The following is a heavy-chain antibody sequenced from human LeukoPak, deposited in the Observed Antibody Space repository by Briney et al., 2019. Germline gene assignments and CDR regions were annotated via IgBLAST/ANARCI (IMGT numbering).Heavy chain of an antibody. CDR2: IRYDGSNK. J-gene: IGHJ4*02. CDR3: ARRAGAYSHPYDY. V-gene: IGHV3-30*02. Sequence: GGALRLSCAASGFTFSSYGMHWVRQAPGKGLEWVAFIRYDGSNKYYADSVKGRFTISRDNSKNTLYLQMNSLRAEDTAVYYCARRAGAYSHPYDYWGQGTLVTVSS. CDR1: GFTFSSYG. D-gene: IGHD4/OR15-4a*01.